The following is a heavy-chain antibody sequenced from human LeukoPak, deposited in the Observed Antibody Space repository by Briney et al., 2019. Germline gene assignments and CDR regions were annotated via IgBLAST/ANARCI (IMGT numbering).Heavy chain of an antibody. J-gene: IGHJ4*02. CDR2: IGTSSNNI. CDR3: ASGTVGDYALDY. D-gene: IGHD4-17*01. Sequence: GGSLILSCAASGLTFSRYNMNWVRQAPGKGLQWVSSIGTSSNNIYYTDSVKGRFTISRDNAKNSLYPQVDSLRVEDTAVYFCASGTVGDYALDYWGQGTLVTVSS. V-gene: IGHV3-21*01. CDR1: GLTFSRYN.